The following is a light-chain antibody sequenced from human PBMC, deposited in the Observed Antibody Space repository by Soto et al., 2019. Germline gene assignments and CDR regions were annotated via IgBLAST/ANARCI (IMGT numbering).Light chain of an antibody. J-gene: IGKJ2*01. CDR3: QQYNSYSSYT. Sequence: DIQMTQSPSSVSASVGDRDTITCRASQAIDSWLAWYQQKPGEAPKLLIFTGSLLHSGVPPRFSGSGSGTDFTLTISSLQPDDFATYYCQQYNSYSSYTFGQGTKVDIK. CDR2: TGS. CDR1: QAIDSW. V-gene: IGKV1D-16*01.